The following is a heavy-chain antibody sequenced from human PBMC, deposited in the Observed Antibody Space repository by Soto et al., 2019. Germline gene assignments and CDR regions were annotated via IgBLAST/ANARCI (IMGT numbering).Heavy chain of an antibody. CDR2: MSGSGGST. Sequence: EVQLLESGGDLVQPGGSLRLSCAASGFTFSTHDMSWVRQAPGKGLEWVSTMSGSGGSTYYADSVKGRFTISRDNSKYTLYLQMNSLRAEDTAVYYCASTRRRDGYNDDYWGQGTLVTVSS. D-gene: IGHD5-12*01. J-gene: IGHJ4*02. V-gene: IGHV3-23*01. CDR1: GFTFSTHD. CDR3: ASTRRRDGYNDDY.